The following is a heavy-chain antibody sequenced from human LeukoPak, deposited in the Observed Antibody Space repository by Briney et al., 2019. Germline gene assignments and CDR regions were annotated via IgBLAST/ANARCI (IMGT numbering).Heavy chain of an antibody. CDR1: GFTVSSNY. V-gene: IGHV3-53*01. Sequence: PGGSLRLSCEASGFTVSSNYMSWVRQAPGKGLEWVSVIYSGGSTYYADSVKGRFTISRDNSKNTLYLQMNSLRAEDTAVYYCARDVGYSGDYYGMDVWGQGTTVTVSS. CDR3: ARDVGYSGDYYGMDV. J-gene: IGHJ6*02. D-gene: IGHD2-15*01. CDR2: IYSGGST.